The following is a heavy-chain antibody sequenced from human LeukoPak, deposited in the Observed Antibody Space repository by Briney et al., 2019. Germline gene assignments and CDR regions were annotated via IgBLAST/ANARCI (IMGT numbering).Heavy chain of an antibody. D-gene: IGHD4-11*01. CDR1: GGSISSGTYY. V-gene: IGHV4-61*02. Sequence: SETLSLTCTVSGGSISSGTYYWSWIRRPAGKGLEWIGRIYTSGSTNYNPSLKSRVTISVDTSKNQFSLKLSSVTAADTAVYYCARGGGVDYSFDYWGQGTLVTVSS. CDR2: IYTSGST. CDR3: ARGGGVDYSFDY. J-gene: IGHJ4*02.